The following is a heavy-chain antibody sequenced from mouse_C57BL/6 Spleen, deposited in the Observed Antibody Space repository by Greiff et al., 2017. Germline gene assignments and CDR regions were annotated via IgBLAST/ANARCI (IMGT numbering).Heavy chain of an antibody. V-gene: IGHV5-4*01. CDR1: GFTFSSYA. J-gene: IGHJ4*01. Sequence: EVKVVETGGGLVKPGGSLKLSCAASGFTFSSYAMSWVRQTPEKRLEWVATISDGGSYTYYPDNVKGRFTISRDNAKNNLYLQMSHLKSEDTAMYYCARDDDPPMDYWGQGTSVTVSS. D-gene: IGHD2-3*01. CDR2: ISDGGSYT. CDR3: ARDDDPPMDY.